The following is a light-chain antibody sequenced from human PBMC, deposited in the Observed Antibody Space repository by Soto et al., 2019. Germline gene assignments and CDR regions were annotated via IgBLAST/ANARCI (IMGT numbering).Light chain of an antibody. CDR3: SSYTTRSTLV. Sequence: QSALTQPASVSGSPGQSITISCTGTSSDIGGYNFVSWYQQHPGKAPKLMIYDVTNRPPGLSDRFSGSKFGNTASLTISGLQAEDEANYYCSSYTTRSTLVFGGGTKLTVL. CDR2: DVT. CDR1: SSDIGGYNF. V-gene: IGLV2-14*03. J-gene: IGLJ3*02.